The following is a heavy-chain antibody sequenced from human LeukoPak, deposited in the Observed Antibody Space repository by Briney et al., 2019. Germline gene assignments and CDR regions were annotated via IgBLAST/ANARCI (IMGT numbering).Heavy chain of an antibody. D-gene: IGHD3-10*01. CDR1: GFSFSNSA. CDR2: IVVGSGNT. J-gene: IGHJ4*02. CDR3: AADNQQITV. Sequence: GASVKVSCKTSGFSFSNSAMQWVRQARGQRLEWIGWIVVGSGNTNYAQKFQQRVTMTRDMSTGTVYMELTSLRFEDTAVYYCAADNQQITVWGQGTLVTVSS. V-gene: IGHV1-58*02.